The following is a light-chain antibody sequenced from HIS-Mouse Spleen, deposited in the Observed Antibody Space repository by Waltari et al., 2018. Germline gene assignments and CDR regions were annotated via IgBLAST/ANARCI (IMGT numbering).Light chain of an antibody. V-gene: IGLV1-47*01. Sequence: QSVLTQPPAASGTPGQRVPITCSGSSTNIGSNYVYWYQQLPGKAPKLLINGNNQRPSGVPDRFSGSKAGTSASLAINGLRSEDEADYYCAAWDDSLSGPVFGGGTKLTVL. CDR2: GNN. CDR3: AAWDDSLSGPV. J-gene: IGLJ3*02. CDR1: STNIGSNY.